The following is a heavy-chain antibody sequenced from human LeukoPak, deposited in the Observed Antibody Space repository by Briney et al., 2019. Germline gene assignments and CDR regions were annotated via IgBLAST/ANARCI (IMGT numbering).Heavy chain of an antibody. J-gene: IGHJ4*02. CDR2: IYYSGST. CDR3: ARRGAGTSMSCFDY. Sequence: SETLSLTCTLPGVSMSSSSHYWGGIRQPPGKGLEWIGSIYYSGSTYYNPSLKSRVTISVDTSKKQFSLKLSSVTAADTAVYYCARRGAGTSMSCFDYWGQGTLVTVSS. D-gene: IGHD3-22*01. CDR1: GVSMSSSSHY. V-gene: IGHV4-39*01.